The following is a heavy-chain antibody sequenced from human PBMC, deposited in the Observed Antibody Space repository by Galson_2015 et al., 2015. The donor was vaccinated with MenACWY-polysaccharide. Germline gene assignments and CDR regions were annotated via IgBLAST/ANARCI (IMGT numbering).Heavy chain of an antibody. CDR3: AKARGSALIPDLDY. V-gene: IGHV3-23*01. CDR1: GFTFSNYA. D-gene: IGHD2-15*01. J-gene: IGHJ4*02. Sequence: SLRLSCAASGFTFSNYAMSWVRQAPGKGLEWVSAIRVSGGGTYYEDSANGSFTIARDNSKNTLNLQMNTLRVEDTAVYYCAKARGSALIPDLDYWGQASLVTVAS. CDR2: IRVSGGGT.